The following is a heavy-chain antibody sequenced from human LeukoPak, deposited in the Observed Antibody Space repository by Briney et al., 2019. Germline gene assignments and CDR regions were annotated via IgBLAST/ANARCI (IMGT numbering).Heavy chain of an antibody. V-gene: IGHV3-21*01. CDR3: AKPSSSWYNWFDP. CDR1: GFTFSSYS. J-gene: IGHJ5*02. CDR2: ISSSSSYI. Sequence: PGGSLRLSCAASGFTFSSYSMNWVRQAPGKGLEWVSSISSSSSYIYYADSVKGRFTISRDNSKNTLYLQMNSLRAEDTAVYYCAKPSSSWYNWFDPWGQGTLVTVSS. D-gene: IGHD6-13*01.